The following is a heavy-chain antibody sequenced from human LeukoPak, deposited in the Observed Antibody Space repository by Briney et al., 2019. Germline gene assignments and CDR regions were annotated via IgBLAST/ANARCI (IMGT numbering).Heavy chain of an antibody. CDR3: ARAPFGSSSWFDY. CDR1: GGSISSYY. D-gene: IGHD6-13*01. V-gene: IGHV4-59*01. Sequence: SETLSLTCTVSGGSISSYYWSWIRQPPGKGLEWIGYIYYSGSTNYNPSLKSRVTISVDTSKNQFSLKLSSVTAADTAVYYCARAPFGSSSWFDYWGQGTLVTVSS. J-gene: IGHJ4*02. CDR2: IYYSGST.